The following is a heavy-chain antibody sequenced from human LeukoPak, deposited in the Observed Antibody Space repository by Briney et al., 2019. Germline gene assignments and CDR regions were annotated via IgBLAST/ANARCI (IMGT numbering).Heavy chain of an antibody. Sequence: GGSLRLSCAASGFTFSSYAMSWVRQAPGKGLEWVSAISGSGGSTYYADSVKGRFTISRDNAKNSLYLQMNSLRDEDTAVYYCARDLGTYYYDSSGYHEGGSFDYWGQGTLVTVSS. J-gene: IGHJ4*02. D-gene: IGHD3-22*01. CDR1: GFTFSSYA. V-gene: IGHV3-23*01. CDR2: ISGSGGST. CDR3: ARDLGTYYYDSSGYHEGGSFDY.